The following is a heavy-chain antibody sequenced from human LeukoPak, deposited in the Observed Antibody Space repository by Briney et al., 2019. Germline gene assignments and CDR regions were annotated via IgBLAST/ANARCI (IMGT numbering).Heavy chain of an antibody. D-gene: IGHD3-22*01. CDR3: ARSCSGLADSSGYEDYYYMDV. V-gene: IGHV4-61*02. CDR1: GGSISSGSYY. J-gene: IGHJ6*03. CDR2: IYTSGST. Sequence: SETLSLTCTVSGGSISSGSYYWSWIRQPAGKGLEWIGRIYTSGSTNYNPSLKSRVTISVDTSKNQFSLKLSSVTAADTAVYYCARSCSGLADSSGYEDYYYMDVWGKGTTVTVSS.